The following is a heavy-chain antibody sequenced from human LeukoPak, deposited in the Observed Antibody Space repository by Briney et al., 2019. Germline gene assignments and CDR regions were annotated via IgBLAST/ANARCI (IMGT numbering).Heavy chain of an antibody. CDR2: ISSSSSTI. CDR1: GFTLSSYR. D-gene: IGHD1-7*01. CDR3: ARSSRELGGYAPWELMPPFDY. V-gene: IGHV3-48*01. Sequence: GGSLTLSCAASGFTLSSYRMNWVRQAPANRREGVSYISSSSSTIYYAHSVKGRFTISRDNAKNSLYLQMNSLRAEDTAVYYCARSSRELGGYAPWELMPPFDYWGQGTLVTVSS. J-gene: IGHJ4*02.